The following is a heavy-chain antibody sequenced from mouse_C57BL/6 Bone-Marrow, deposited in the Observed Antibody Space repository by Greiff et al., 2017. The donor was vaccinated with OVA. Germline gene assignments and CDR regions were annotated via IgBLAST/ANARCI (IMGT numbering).Heavy chain of an antibody. CDR1: GYTFTDYY. CDR2: IYPGSGST. Sequence: QVQLQQSGAELVRPGASVKLSCKASGYTFTDYYINWVKQRPGQGLEWIARIYPGSGSTYYNEKFKGKATLTAEKSSSTAYMQLSSLTSEDSAVYFCASSSLDYWGQGTTLTVSS. V-gene: IGHV1-76*01. D-gene: IGHD1-1*01. J-gene: IGHJ2*01. CDR3: ASSSLDY.